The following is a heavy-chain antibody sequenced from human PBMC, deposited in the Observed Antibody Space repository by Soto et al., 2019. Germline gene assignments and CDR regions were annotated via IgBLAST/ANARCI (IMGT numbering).Heavy chain of an antibody. V-gene: IGHV3-23*01. CDR3: AKEFMSVFGEVIDYYFDY. D-gene: IGHD3-3*01. CDR1: GFTFSSYA. CDR2: ISGSGGST. Sequence: TGGSLRLSCAASGFTFSSYAMSWVRQAPGKGLEWVSAISGSGGSTYYADSVKGRFTISRDNSKNTLYLQMNSLRAEDTAVYYCAKEFMSVFGEVIDYYFDYWGQGTLVTVSS. J-gene: IGHJ4*02.